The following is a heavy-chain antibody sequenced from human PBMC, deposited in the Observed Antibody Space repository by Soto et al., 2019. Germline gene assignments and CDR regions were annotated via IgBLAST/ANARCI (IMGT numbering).Heavy chain of an antibody. J-gene: IGHJ4*02. D-gene: IGHD3-3*01. V-gene: IGHV3-33*01. Sequence: GGSLRLSCAASGFTFSSYGMHWVRQAPGKGLEWVAVIWYDGSNKYYADSVKGRFTISRDNSKNTLYLQMNSLRAEDTAVYYCARGVYYDFWSGPDYWGQGTLVTVSS. CDR1: GFTFSSYG. CDR2: IWYDGSNK. CDR3: ARGVYYDFWSGPDY.